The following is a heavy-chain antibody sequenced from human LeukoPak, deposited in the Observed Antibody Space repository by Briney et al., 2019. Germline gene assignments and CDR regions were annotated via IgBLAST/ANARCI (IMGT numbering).Heavy chain of an antibody. V-gene: IGHV3-23*01. CDR3: ARDLVDDYGDYVFDY. Sequence: GGSLRLSCAASGFTFSRYAMSWVRQAPGKGLEWVSAISGSGGSTYYADSVKGRFTISRDNSKNTLYLQMNSLRAEDTAVYYCARDLVDDYGDYVFDYWGQGTLVTVSS. D-gene: IGHD4-17*01. CDR2: ISGSGGST. J-gene: IGHJ4*02. CDR1: GFTFSRYA.